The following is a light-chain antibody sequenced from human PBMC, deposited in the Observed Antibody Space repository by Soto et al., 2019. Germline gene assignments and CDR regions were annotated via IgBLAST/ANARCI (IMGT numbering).Light chain of an antibody. V-gene: IGLV2-14*03. CDR3: SSFTTSSTLYV. J-gene: IGLJ1*01. CDR2: DVI. CDR1: SGDMGAYNS. Sequence: QSALTQPASVSGSPGQSITISCAGTSGDMGAYNSVSWYQHHPGKAPKLMIYDVINRPSGVSSRFSGSKSGNTASLTISGLQAEDEADYYCSSFTTSSTLYVFGTGTQLTVL.